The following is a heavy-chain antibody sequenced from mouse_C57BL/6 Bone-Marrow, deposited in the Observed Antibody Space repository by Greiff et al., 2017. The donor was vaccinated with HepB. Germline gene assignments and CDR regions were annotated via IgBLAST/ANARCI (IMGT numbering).Heavy chain of an antibody. CDR3: ARTGWLLPFAY. CDR1: GYTFTSYW. CDR2: IDPSDSYT. J-gene: IGHJ3*01. V-gene: IGHV1-50*01. Sequence: VQLQQPGAELVKPGASVKLSCKASGYTFTSYWMQWVKQRPGQGLEWIGEIDPSDSYTNYNQKFKGKATLTVDQSSSTAYMQLNSLTSEDSAVYYCARTGWLLPFAYWGQGTLVTVSA. D-gene: IGHD2-3*01.